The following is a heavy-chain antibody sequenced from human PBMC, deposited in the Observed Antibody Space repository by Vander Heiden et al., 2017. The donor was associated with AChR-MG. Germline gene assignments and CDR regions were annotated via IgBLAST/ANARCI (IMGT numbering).Heavy chain of an antibody. CDR1: GFTFGSYG. V-gene: IGHV3-23*01. CDR3: AKIVGTIFWYFDL. J-gene: IGHJ2*01. Sequence: EVQLLESGGGLVQPGGSLSLSCAASGFTFGSYGMSWVRQAPGKGLEWVSAISGSGGGSTYYADSVKGRFTISRDNSKNTLYLQMNSLRTEDTAVYYCAKIVGTIFWYFDLWGRGTLVTVSS. CDR2: ISGSGGGST. D-gene: IGHD1-26*01.